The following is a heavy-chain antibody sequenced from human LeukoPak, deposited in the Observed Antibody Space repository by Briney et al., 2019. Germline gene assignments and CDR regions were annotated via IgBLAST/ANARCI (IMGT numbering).Heavy chain of an antibody. CDR1: GFTFSNYA. V-gene: IGHV3-23*01. CDR3: AKWGDYDVLTGYYVSDY. CDR2: ITGGGSGI. J-gene: IGHJ4*02. D-gene: IGHD3-9*01. Sequence: GASLRLSCAASGFTFSNYAMSWVRQAPGKGLEWVSAITGGGSGIYYADSMKNRFTVSRDNSKNRLYLQINSLRAEDTAVYYCAKWGDYDVLTGYYVSDYWGQGTLVTVSS.